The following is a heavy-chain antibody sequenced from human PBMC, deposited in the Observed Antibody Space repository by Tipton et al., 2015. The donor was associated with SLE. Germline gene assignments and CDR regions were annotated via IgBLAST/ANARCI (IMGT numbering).Heavy chain of an antibody. V-gene: IGHV4-39*07. CDR1: GDSISTNTYY. CDR2: IHYTGRT. Sequence: TLSLTCTVSGDSISTNTYYWGWIRQSPEKGLEWIASIHYTGRTYYNPSLKSRIATSVDTSRNQFSLNLSSVIAADTALYYCARGMVTWRGAIIGVDVWGQGTTVNVSS. CDR3: ARGMVTWRGAIIGVDV. J-gene: IGHJ6*02. D-gene: IGHD2-21*02.